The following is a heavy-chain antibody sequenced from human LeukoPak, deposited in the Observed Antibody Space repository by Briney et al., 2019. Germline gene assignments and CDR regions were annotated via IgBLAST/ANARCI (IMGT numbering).Heavy chain of an antibody. Sequence: SVKVSCKASGGTFSSYAISWVRQAPGQGLEWMGGIIPIFGTANYAQKFQGRVTITADESTSTAYMELSSLRSEDTAVYYCARGARGYGGPYYYYGMDVWGKGTTVTVSS. V-gene: IGHV1-69*13. CDR2: IIPIFGTA. CDR3: ARGARGYGGPYYYYGMDV. D-gene: IGHD5-12*01. J-gene: IGHJ6*04. CDR1: GGTFSSYA.